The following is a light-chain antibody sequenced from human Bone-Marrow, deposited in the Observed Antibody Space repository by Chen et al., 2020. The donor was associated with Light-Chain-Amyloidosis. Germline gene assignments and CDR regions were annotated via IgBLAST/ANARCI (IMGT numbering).Light chain of an antibody. Sequence: EIVMTQSPATLSVSPGERATLSCRASQSVSSNLAWYPHKPGQAPRLLVYGASARGTGIPARFSGRGSGTEFTLTITSLQSEDFAVYYCQQYKNWPSITFGQGTRLEIK. CDR2: GAS. J-gene: IGKJ5*01. V-gene: IGKV3-15*01. CDR3: QQYKNWPSIT. CDR1: QSVSSN.